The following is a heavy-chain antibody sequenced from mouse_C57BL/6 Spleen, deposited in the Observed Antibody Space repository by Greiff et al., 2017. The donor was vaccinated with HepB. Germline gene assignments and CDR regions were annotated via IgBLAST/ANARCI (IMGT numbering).Heavy chain of an antibody. Sequence: EVMLVESGGGLVKPGGSLKLSCAASGFTFSSYAMSWVRQTPEKRLEWVATISDGGSYTYYPDNVKGRFTISRDNAKNNLYLQMSHLKSEDTAMYYCARDGYYSGNFDYWGQGTTLTVSS. CDR3: ARDGYYSGNFDY. J-gene: IGHJ2*01. D-gene: IGHD2-3*01. V-gene: IGHV5-4*03. CDR2: ISDGGSYT. CDR1: GFTFSSYA.